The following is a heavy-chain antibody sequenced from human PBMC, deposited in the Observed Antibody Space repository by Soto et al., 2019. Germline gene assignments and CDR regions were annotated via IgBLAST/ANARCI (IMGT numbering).Heavy chain of an antibody. CDR1: GGTFSNYA. Sequence: QVQLVQSGAEVKKPESSVKVSCTASGGTFSNYAFSWVRQAPGQGLEWMGGTFPFFATSTYAQKFQGIVTTAADDSTRTVYMELSSLTSEETAVYYWERDGAVAGTDHYYYGMDVWGQGTTVTVSS. CDR3: ERDGAVAGTDHYYYGMDV. V-gene: IGHV1-69*12. CDR2: TFPFFATS. D-gene: IGHD6-19*01. J-gene: IGHJ6*02.